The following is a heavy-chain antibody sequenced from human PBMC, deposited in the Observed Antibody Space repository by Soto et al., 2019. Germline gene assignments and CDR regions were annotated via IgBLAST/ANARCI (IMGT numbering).Heavy chain of an antibody. D-gene: IGHD1-1*01. J-gene: IGHJ4*02. CDR3: ARVRYGDY. CDR2: ISAHNGNT. V-gene: IGHV1-18*01. Sequence: QVHLVQSGAEVKKPGASVKVSCKGSGYAFTTDGITWVRQAPGQGLEWMGWISAHNGNTNYAQKLQGRVTVTRDTSTSTAYMELRSLRSDDTAVYYCARVRYGDYWGQGALVTVSS. CDR1: GYAFTTDG.